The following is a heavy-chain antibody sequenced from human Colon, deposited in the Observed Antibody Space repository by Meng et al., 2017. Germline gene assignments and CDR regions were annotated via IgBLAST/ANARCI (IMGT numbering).Heavy chain of an antibody. D-gene: IGHD3-22*01. V-gene: IGHV1-18*01. Sequence: ASVKVSCKTANYTFTNFGVHWLRQTPRQGLEWMVWISASSGTPIFPRRFQGRITLTTDTSTSTAFMELRSLTSDDTPVYYCARGGPRPNYYDAFAKRHNFDSWGQGTLVTVSS. J-gene: IGHJ4*02. CDR1: NYTFTNFG. CDR3: ARGGPRPNYYDAFAKRHNFDS. CDR2: ISASSGTP.